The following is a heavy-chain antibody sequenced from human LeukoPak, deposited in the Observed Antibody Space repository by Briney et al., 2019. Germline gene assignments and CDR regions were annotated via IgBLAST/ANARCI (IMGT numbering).Heavy chain of an antibody. D-gene: IGHD5-24*01. Sequence: ASVKVSCKASVYTFTSYGISWVRQAPGQGLEWMGWISAYNGNTNYAQKLQGRVTMTTDTSTSTAYMELRSLRSDDTAVYYCARVRSRRDGYNSYFDYWGQGTLVTVSS. CDR2: ISAYNGNT. CDR1: VYTFTSYG. CDR3: ARVRSRRDGYNSYFDY. V-gene: IGHV1-18*01. J-gene: IGHJ4*02.